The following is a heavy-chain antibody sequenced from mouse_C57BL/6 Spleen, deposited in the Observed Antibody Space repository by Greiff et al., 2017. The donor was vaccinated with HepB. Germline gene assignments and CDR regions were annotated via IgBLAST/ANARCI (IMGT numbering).Heavy chain of an antibody. CDR3: ARTLHYGSSYDWYFDV. V-gene: IGHV1-26*01. J-gene: IGHJ1*03. D-gene: IGHD1-1*01. Sequence: VQLQQSGPELVKPGASVKISCKASGYTFTDYYMNWVKQSHGKSLEWIGDVNPNNGGTSYNQKFKGKATLTVDKSSSTAYMELRILTSEDSAVYYCARTLHYGSSYDWYFDVWGTGTTVTVSS. CDR2: VNPNNGGT. CDR1: GYTFTDYY.